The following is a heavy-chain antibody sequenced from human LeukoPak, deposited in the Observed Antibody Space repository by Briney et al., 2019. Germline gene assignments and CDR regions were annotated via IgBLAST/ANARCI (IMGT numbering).Heavy chain of an antibody. CDR2: ISSSSSYI. J-gene: IGHJ4*02. Sequence: GGSLRLSCAASGFTFSSHSMNWVRQAPGKGLEWVSSISSSSSYIYYADSVKGRFTISRDNAKNSLYLQMNSLRAEDTAVYYCARDSALQWLVPKSKFDYWGQGTLVTVSS. CDR1: GFTFSSHS. D-gene: IGHD6-19*01. CDR3: ARDSALQWLVPKSKFDY. V-gene: IGHV3-21*01.